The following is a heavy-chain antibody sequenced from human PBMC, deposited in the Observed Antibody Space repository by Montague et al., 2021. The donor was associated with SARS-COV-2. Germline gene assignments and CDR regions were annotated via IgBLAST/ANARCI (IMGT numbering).Heavy chain of an antibody. V-gene: IGHV6-1*01. CDR3: TSGREGNYNVMDV. CDR1: GDSVSSNSAT. CDR2: TYYRSKWYN. J-gene: IGHJ6*02. D-gene: IGHD1-1*01. Sequence: CAISGDSVSSNSATWNWVSQSPSSGLEWLGRTYYRSKWYNDYAVSVRGRVTINPDTSKNQFSLQLNSVTPEDTAIYYCTSGREGNYNVMDVWGQGTTVTVS.